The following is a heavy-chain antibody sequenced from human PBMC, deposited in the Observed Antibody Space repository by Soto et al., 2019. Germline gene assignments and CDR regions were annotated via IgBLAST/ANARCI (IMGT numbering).Heavy chain of an antibody. CDR3: ARQKSGWLLTFDS. J-gene: IGHJ4*02. CDR2: IYYSGHT. CDR1: GGSISSSY. V-gene: IGHV4-59*01. Sequence: SETLSLTCSVSGGSISSSYWSWIRRPPGKGLEWIGYIYYSGHTNYNPSLKSRATISLDASKNQFSLNLTSVTAADTAVYHCARQKSGWLLTFDSWGQGTLVTVSS. D-gene: IGHD6-19*01.